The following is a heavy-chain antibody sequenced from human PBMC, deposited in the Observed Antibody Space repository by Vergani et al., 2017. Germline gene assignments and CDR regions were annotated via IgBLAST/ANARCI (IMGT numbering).Heavy chain of an antibody. D-gene: IGHD3-16*02. CDR2: IYTSGST. CDR1: GGSISSYY. CDR3: ARGMDDYVWGSYRYYYYYYMDV. Sequence: QVQLQESGPGLVKPSETLSLTCTVSGGSISSYYWSWIRQPAGKGLEWIGRIYTSGSTNYNPPLKSRVTMSVDTSKNQFSLKLSSVTAADTAVYYCARGMDDYVWGSYRYYYYYYMDVWGKGTTVTVSS. J-gene: IGHJ6*03. V-gene: IGHV4-4*07.